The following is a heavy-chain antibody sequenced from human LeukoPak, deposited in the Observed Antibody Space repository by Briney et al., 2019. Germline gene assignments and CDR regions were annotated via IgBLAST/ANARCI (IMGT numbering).Heavy chain of an antibody. D-gene: IGHD6-19*01. CDR3: ARDLGGSGWYNYFDY. J-gene: IGHJ4*02. CDR1: GFTFSSFW. CDR2: IKQDGSER. V-gene: IGHV3-7*04. Sequence: GGSLRLSCVASGFTFSSFWMSWVRQAPGKGLEWVANIKQDGSERYYVDSVKGRFTIPRDNAKSSLYLQMNSLRAEDTAVYYCARDLGGSGWYNYFDYWGQGTLVTVSS.